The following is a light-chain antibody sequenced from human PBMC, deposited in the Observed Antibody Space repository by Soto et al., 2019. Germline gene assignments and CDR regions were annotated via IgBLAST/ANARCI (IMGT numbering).Light chain of an antibody. CDR2: GAS. Sequence: EIVLTQSPGTLSLSPGERATLSCRASQSVSSSYLAWYQQKLGQAPRILIYGASSRATGIPDRFSGSGSGTYFTLTSSRLAPEDFAVYYWQQYGSSPPITFGQGTRLEI. CDR1: QSVSSSY. CDR3: QQYGSSPPIT. V-gene: IGKV3-20*01. J-gene: IGKJ5*01.